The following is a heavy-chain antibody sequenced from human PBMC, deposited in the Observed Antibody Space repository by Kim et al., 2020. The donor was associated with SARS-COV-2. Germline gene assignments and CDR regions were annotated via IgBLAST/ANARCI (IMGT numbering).Heavy chain of an antibody. D-gene: IGHD3-10*01. Sequence: SETLSLTCTVSGGSISSSSYYWGWIRQPPGKGLEWIGSIYYSGSTYYNPSLKSRVTISVDTSKNQFSLKLSSVTAADTAVYYCARCEFGASSSRGFGDLLWPLSYYYYGMDVWGQGTTVTVSS. CDR1: GGSISSSSYY. V-gene: IGHV4-39*01. J-gene: IGHJ6*02. CDR3: ARCEFGASSSRGFGDLLWPLSYYYYGMDV. CDR2: IYYSGST.